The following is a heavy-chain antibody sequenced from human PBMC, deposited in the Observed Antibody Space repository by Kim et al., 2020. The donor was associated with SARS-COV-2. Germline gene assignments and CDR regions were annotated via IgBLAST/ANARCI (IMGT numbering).Heavy chain of an antibody. J-gene: IGHJ6*02. Sequence: GGSLRLSCAASGFTFSSYAMHWVRQAPGKGLEWVAVISYDGSNKYYADSVKGRFTISRDNSKNTLYLQMNSLRAEDTAVYYCARDATYYYDSSGYYYPQTDYYCYYCMDVWGQGTTVTVSS. D-gene: IGHD3-22*01. CDR1: GFTFSSYA. CDR3: ARDATYYYDSSGYYYPQTDYYCYYCMDV. V-gene: IGHV3-30*04. CDR2: ISYDGSNK.